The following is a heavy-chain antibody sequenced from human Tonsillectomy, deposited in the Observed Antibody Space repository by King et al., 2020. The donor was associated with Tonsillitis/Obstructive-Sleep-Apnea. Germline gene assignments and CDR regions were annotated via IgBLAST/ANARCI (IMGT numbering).Heavy chain of an antibody. D-gene: IGHD2-8*01. CDR2: ISSSGSIM. V-gene: IGHV3-11*01. CDR3: ARGGTHGEWLDH. CDR1: GFTFSDYY. Sequence: VQLVESGGGLVKPGGSLRLSCAASGFTFSDYYMTWLRQAPGKGLEWVAYISSSGSIMNYADPVKGRFTISRDNAKNSLYLQMSSLRAEDTAVYYCARGGTHGEWLDHGGQGTLVPVPS. J-gene: IGHJ4*02.